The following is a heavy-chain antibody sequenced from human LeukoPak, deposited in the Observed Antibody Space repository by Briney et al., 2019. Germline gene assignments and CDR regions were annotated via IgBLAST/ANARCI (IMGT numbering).Heavy chain of an antibody. CDR1: GFTFSSYA. V-gene: IGHV3-23*01. D-gene: IGHD2-8*01. CDR2: ISGSGGST. CDR3: AKSYCTNGVCYTLRYYFDY. Sequence: PGGSLRLSCSASGFTFSSYAMSWVRQAPGKGLEWVSAISGSGGSTYYADSVKGRFTISRDNSKNTLYLQMDSPRAEDTAVYYCAKSYCTNGVCYTLRYYFDYWGQGTLVTVSS. J-gene: IGHJ4*02.